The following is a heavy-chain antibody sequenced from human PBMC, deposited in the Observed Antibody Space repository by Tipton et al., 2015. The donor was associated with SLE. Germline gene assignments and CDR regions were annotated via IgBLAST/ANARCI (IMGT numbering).Heavy chain of an antibody. CDR2: IYYSGNT. J-gene: IGHJ4*02. CDR1: GGSISSHF. Sequence: TLSLTCTVSGGSISSHFWSWFRQPPGKGLEWIGYIYYSGNTKYNPSLKSRVTISLDTSRTQFSLKLSSVTAADTAIYYCARLDRSWGAGYFDSWGQGTVVTVTS. V-gene: IGHV4-59*11. CDR3: ARLDRSWGAGYFDS. D-gene: IGHD1-26*01.